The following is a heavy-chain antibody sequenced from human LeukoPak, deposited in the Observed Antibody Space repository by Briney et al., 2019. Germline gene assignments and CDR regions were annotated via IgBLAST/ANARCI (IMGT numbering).Heavy chain of an antibody. V-gene: IGHV4-31*03. CDR2: IYYSGSP. J-gene: IGHJ4*02. CDR1: GGSISSGGYY. CDR3: ARAHILTGYYNDY. Sequence: PSETLSLTCTVSGGSISSGGYYWSWIRQHPGKGLEWIGYIYYSGSPYYNPSLKSRVTISVDTSKNQFSLKLSSVTAADTAVYYCARAHILTGYYNDYWGQGTLVTVSS. D-gene: IGHD3-9*01.